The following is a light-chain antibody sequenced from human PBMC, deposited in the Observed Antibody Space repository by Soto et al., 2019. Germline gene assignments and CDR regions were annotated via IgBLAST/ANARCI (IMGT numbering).Light chain of an antibody. CDR3: QQYNRYWT. Sequence: IPITPSPSSLSASVGDRVTITCRASQGNRNDLGWYQRKPGKAPKLLIYKASTLKSGVPSRFRGSRSETEFTLTISSLFPDDFATYYCQQYNRYWTFDQGTKVDI. CDR1: QGNRND. J-gene: IGKJ1*01. V-gene: IGKV1-17*01. CDR2: KAS.